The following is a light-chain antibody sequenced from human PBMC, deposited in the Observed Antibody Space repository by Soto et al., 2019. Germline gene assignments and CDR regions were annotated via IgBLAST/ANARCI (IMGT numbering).Light chain of an antibody. CDR2: GAS. CDR1: QSVSSNY. V-gene: IGKV3-20*01. J-gene: IGKJ5*01. Sequence: EIVLTQSPGTLSLSPGERATLSCRASQSVSSNYLAWYQQKPGQAPRLLIYGASSRATDIPDRFSGSGSGTDFTLTISRLEPEDFAVYYCQQYYGSPGITFGQGTRLEI. CDR3: QQYYGSPGIT.